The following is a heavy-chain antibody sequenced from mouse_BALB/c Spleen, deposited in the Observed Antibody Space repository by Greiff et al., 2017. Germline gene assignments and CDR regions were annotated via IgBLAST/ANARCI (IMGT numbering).Heavy chain of an antibody. V-gene: IGHV7-3*02. D-gene: IGHD1-1*01. CDR3: ASGYYCSRVFAY. CDR1: GFTFTDYY. J-gene: IGHJ3*01. CDR2: IRNKANGYTT. Sequence: EVKLVESGGGLVQPGGSLRLSCATSGFTFTDYYMSWVRQPPGKALEWLGFIRNKANGYTTEYSASVKGRFTISRDNSQSILYLQMNTLRAEDSATYYCASGYYCSRVFAYWCQETLVPVSA.